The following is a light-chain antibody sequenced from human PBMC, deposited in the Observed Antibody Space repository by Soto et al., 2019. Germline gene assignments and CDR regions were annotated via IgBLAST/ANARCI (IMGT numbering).Light chain of an antibody. CDR3: QQYDTLRPTRLVT. V-gene: IGKV1-33*01. Sequence: DRLMTQNPSSLSASVGDRVTITCQASPDIRNYLNWYPQNPGKAAKLLIYDASNLETGVPSRFSGSGSGTDFTFTISSLQPEDIATYYCQQYDTLRPTRLVTFGQRTRLEIK. J-gene: IGKJ5*01. CDR2: DAS. CDR1: PDIRNY.